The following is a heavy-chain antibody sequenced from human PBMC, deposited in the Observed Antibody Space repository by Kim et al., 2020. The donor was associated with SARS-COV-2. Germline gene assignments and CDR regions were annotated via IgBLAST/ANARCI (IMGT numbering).Heavy chain of an antibody. J-gene: IGHJ6*02. CDR3: AREAPPPLVPAPMDV. D-gene: IGHD2-2*01. Sequence: GGSLRLSCAASGFTFSSYSMNWVRQAPGKGLEWVSYVSSSSSTIYYADSVKGRFTISRDNAKNSLYLQMNSLRDEDTAVYYCAREAPPPLVPAPMDVWGQGTTVTVSS. CDR1: GFTFSSYS. V-gene: IGHV3-48*02. CDR2: VSSSSSTI.